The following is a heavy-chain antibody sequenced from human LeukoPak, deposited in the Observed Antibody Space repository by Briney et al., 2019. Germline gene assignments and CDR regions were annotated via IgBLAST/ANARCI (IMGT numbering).Heavy chain of an antibody. CDR1: GFTLSNYA. CDR3: ARDPNGDYIGAFDF. Sequence: AGGSLRLSCAASGFTLSNYAMMWVRQAPGQGLEGVSAIRSGGNTKYADPVKGRFTISRDNSKNTLYLQINSLRAEDTALYFCARDPNGDYIGAFDFLGQGTAVTVSS. J-gene: IGHJ3*01. D-gene: IGHD4-17*01. V-gene: IGHV3-23*01. CDR2: IRSGGNT.